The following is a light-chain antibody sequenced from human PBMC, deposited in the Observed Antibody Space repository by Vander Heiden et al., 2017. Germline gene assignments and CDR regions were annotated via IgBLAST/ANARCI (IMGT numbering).Light chain of an antibody. CDR3: QQFKSGPLT. CDR2: SAS. Sequence: EIVMTQSPATLSVSPGARVTLSCRASQSVSSDLAWYQQKPGQAPRLLIYSASTRATGLPVRFSGSGSGTEFTLTISGLQSEDFAVYYCQQFKSGPLTFGGGTKVEIK. CDR1: QSVSSD. V-gene: IGKV3-15*01. J-gene: IGKJ4*01.